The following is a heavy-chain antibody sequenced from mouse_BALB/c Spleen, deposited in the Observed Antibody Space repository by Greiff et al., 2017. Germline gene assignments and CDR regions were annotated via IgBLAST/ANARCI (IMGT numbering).Heavy chain of an antibody. CDR3: LYGSRGYFDV. CDR2: ISYSGST. J-gene: IGHJ1*01. CDR1: GYSITSDYA. Sequence: EVKLVESGPGLVKPSQSLSLTCTVTGYSITSDYAWNWIRQFPGNKLEWMGYISYSGSTSYNPSLKSRISITRDTSKNQFFLQLNSVTTEDTATYYCLYGSRGYFDVWGAGTTVTVSS. V-gene: IGHV3-2*02. D-gene: IGHD1-1*01.